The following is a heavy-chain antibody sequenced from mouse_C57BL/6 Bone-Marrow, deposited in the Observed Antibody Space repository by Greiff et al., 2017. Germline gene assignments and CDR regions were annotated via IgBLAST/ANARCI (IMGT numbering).Heavy chain of an antibody. Sequence: EVMLVESGGDLVKPGGSLKLSCAASGFTFSSYGMSWVRQTPDKRLEWVATISSGGSYTYYPDSVKGRFTISRDNAKNTLYLQMSSLKSEDTAMYYCARHLDYWGQGTTLTVSS. CDR2: ISSGGSYT. CDR3: ARHLDY. J-gene: IGHJ2*01. V-gene: IGHV5-6*02. CDR1: GFTFSSYG.